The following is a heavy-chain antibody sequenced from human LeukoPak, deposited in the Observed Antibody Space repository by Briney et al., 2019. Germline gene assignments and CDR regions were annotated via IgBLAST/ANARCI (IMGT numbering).Heavy chain of an antibody. D-gene: IGHD3-16*01. CDR1: GYTFTTCG. V-gene: IGHV7-4-1*02. J-gene: IGHJ4*02. CDR2: INTNTGNP. Sequence: GASVEVSCKASGYTFTTCGMNWVRQAPGQGLEWMGWINTNTGNPTYAQGFTGRFVFSLDTSVSTAYLQISSLKAEDTAVYYCARLRGREYFDYWGQGTLVTVSS. CDR3: ARLRGREYFDY.